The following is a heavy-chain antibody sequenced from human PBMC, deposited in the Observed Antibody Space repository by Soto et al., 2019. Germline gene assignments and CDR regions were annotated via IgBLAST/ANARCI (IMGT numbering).Heavy chain of an antibody. CDR2: ISYDGRNT. CDR1: GSTFSSYG. D-gene: IGHD5-18*01. J-gene: IGHJ4*02. CDR3: ANGRYTNSPEFDY. V-gene: IGHV3-30*18. Sequence: QVHLVESGGGVVQPGRSLRLSCAASGSTFSSYGMNWVRQAPDKGLEWVAGISYDGRNTYHADSVKGRFTVSRDNSKNTLFLQMDSLRAEDTAIYYCANGRYTNSPEFDYWGQGTLVTVSS.